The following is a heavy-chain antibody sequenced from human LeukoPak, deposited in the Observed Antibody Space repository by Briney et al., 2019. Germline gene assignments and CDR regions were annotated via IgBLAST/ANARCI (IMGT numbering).Heavy chain of an antibody. V-gene: IGHV1-69*05. CDR2: IIPIFGTA. J-gene: IGHJ3*02. Sequence: SAKVSCKASGGTFSSYAISWVRQAPGQGLEWMGWIIPIFGTANYAQKFQGRVTITTDESTSTAYMELSSLRSEDTAVYYCARDPGTTVTTLAFDIWGQGTMVTVSS. CDR3: ARDPGTTVTTLAFDI. D-gene: IGHD4-17*01. CDR1: GGTFSSYA.